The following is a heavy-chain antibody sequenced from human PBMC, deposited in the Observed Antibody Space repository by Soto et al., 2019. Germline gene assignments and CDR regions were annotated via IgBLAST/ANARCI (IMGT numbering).Heavy chain of an antibody. CDR1: GGTFSSYT. CDR2: IIPILGIA. Sequence: QVQLVQSGAEVKKPGSSVKVSCNASGGTFSSYTISWVRQAPGQGLEWMGRIIPILGIANYAQMFQGRFTITADKSTSPAYMELSSPRSEDTAVYYCASPSDYGGIEYWGQGTLVTVSS. D-gene: IGHD4-17*01. J-gene: IGHJ4*02. V-gene: IGHV1-69*02. CDR3: ASPSDYGGIEY.